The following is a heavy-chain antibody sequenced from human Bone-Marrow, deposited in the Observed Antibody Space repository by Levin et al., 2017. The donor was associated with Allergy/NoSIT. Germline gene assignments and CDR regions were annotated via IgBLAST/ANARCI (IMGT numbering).Heavy chain of an antibody. CDR1: GFTFTSYW. J-gene: IGHJ4*02. CDR3: AREGPVGYFYESTGYFDN. V-gene: IGHV3-7*01. CDR2: MKQDGTEK. D-gene: IGHD3-22*01. Sequence: GESLKISCAASGFTFTSYWINWLRQAPGKGLEWVANMKQDGTEKYYADSVKGRFTISRDNAKNSLYLQMNSLRAEDTAVYYCAREGPVGYFYESTGYFDNWGPGTLVTVSS.